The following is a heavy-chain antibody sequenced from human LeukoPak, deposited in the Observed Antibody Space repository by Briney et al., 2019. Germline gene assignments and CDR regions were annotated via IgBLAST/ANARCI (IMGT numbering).Heavy chain of an antibody. CDR1: GFTFRSYA. D-gene: IGHD3-22*01. Sequence: HSGGSLRLSCAASGFTFRSYAMSWVRQAPGKGLEWVSVISGSGGRTYYADSVKGRFTISRDNSKNTLYLQMNSLRAEDTAVYYCAKDSEAGYYDSSGWFDPWGQGTLVTVSS. CDR3: AKDSEAGYYDSSGWFDP. V-gene: IGHV3-23*01. J-gene: IGHJ5*02. CDR2: ISGSGGRT.